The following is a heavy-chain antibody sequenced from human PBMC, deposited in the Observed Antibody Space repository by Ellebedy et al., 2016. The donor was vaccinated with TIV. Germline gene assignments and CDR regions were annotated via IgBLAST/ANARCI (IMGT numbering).Heavy chain of an antibody. D-gene: IGHD3-16*01. V-gene: IGHV3-23*01. Sequence: GESLKISCAASGSPFKNHAVSWVRQAPGKGLEWVSAISGSGGSTYYADPVKGRFIISRDNSKNTLYLQMSSLRPEDTAVYYCVKAWGDWGQGTLVTVSS. CDR1: GSPFKNHA. CDR2: ISGSGGST. J-gene: IGHJ4*02. CDR3: VKAWGD.